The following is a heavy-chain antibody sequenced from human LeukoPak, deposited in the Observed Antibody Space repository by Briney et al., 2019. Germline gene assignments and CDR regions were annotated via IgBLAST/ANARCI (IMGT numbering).Heavy chain of an antibody. CDR3: ATGRGGSYSAFDI. D-gene: IGHD1-26*01. CDR2: ISGSGGTT. J-gene: IGHJ3*02. Sequence: HPSETLSLTCTVSGGSISTYYWTWIRQPPGKGLEWVSGISGSGGTTYYADSVKGRFTISRDNSKNTLYLQMNSLRAEDTAVYYCATGRGGSYSAFDIWGQGTMVTVCS. CDR1: GGSISTYY. V-gene: IGHV3-23*01.